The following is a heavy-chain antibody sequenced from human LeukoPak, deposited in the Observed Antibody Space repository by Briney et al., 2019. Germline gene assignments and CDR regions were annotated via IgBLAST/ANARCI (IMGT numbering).Heavy chain of an antibody. J-gene: IGHJ6*02. V-gene: IGHV3-23*01. CDR3: AKHIRYCNGGSCFTYYYYEMDV. CDR1: GFTFSSYA. CDR2: ISGSGGST. D-gene: IGHD2-15*01. Sequence: GGSLRLSCAASGFTFSSYAMSWVRQAPGKGLEWVSAISGSGGSTYYADSVKGRFTISRDKSKNTLYLQMNSLRAEDTAVYYCAKHIRYCNGGSCFTYYYYEMDVWGQGTTVTVSS.